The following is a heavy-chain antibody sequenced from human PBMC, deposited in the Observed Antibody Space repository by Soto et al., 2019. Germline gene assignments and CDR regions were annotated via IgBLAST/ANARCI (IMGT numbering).Heavy chain of an antibody. Sequence: SETLSLTCTVSVGSISSSSYYWGWILQPPGKGLEGIGSIYYSWSTYYNPSLKRRVTISVDTSKNQFSLKLSSVTAADTAVYYCARVLPDEEGFGYYYRMDVWGQGTPVTVSS. J-gene: IGHJ6*02. CDR3: ARVLPDEEGFGYYYRMDV. CDR1: VGSISSSSYY. CDR2: IYYSWST. V-gene: IGHV4-39*01. D-gene: IGHD3-10*01.